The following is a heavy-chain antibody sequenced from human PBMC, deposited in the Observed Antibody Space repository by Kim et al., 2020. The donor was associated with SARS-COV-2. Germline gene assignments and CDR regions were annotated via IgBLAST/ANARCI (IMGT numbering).Heavy chain of an antibody. CDR2: ISAYNGNT. J-gene: IGHJ5*02. Sequence: ASVKVSCKASGYTFTSYGISWVRQAPGQGLEWMGWISAYNGNTNYAQKLQGRVTMTTDTSTSTAYMELRSLRSDDTAVYYCARIPYGSGTEPWFDPWGQGTLVTVSS. V-gene: IGHV1-18*01. CDR3: ARIPYGSGTEPWFDP. CDR1: GYTFTSYG. D-gene: IGHD3-10*01.